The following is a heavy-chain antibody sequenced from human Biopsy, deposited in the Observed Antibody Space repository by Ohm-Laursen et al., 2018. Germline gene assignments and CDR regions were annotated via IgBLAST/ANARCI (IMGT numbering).Heavy chain of an antibody. V-gene: IGHV1-2*02. J-gene: IGHJ4*02. CDR3: ALQSVAQMKNFDY. Sequence: ASVKVSCKASGYTFTGYHVHWVRQAPGQGLGWMGWISPKSGGTNYAQKFQGNITMTKNTSMSTAYMEMSRLRSDDTAVYYCALQSVAQMKNFDYWGQGTLVTVSS. D-gene: IGHD6-19*01. CDR1: GYTFTGYH. CDR2: ISPKSGGT.